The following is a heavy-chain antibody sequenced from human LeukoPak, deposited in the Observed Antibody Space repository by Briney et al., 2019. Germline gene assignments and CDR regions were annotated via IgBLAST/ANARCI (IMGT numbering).Heavy chain of an antibody. CDR3: ARGLGPAGSGTFDI. Sequence: SETLSLTCIVSGASISSGGYYWSWIRQRPGKGLEWIAYIYESGDVHYDPSLKSRVSTSLDTSKNQFSLKLKSVTAADTAVYYCARGLGPAGSGTFDIWGQGTMVTVSS. J-gene: IGHJ3*02. D-gene: IGHD6-19*01. CDR2: IYESGDV. CDR1: GASISSGGYY. V-gene: IGHV4-31*03.